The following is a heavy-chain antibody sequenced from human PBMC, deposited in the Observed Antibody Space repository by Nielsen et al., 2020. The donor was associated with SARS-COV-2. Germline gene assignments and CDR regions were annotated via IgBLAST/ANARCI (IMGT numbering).Heavy chain of an antibody. CDR2: ISYDGSNK. V-gene: IGHV3-30*04. J-gene: IGHJ1*01. Sequence: GGSLRLSCAASGFTFSSYAMHWVRQAPGKGLEWVAVISYDGSNKYYADSVKGRFTISRDNSKNTLYLQMNSLRAEDTAVYYCAKVVSGYFQHWGQGTLVTVSS. CDR1: GFTFSSYA. D-gene: IGHD3-10*01. CDR3: AKVVSGYFQH.